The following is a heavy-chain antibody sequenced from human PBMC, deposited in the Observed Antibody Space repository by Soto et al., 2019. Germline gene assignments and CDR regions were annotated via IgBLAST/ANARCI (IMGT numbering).Heavy chain of an antibody. CDR3: ARVERGTATTVVDAFDI. Sequence: QVQLQQWGAGLLKPSETLSLTCAVYGGFVSSGSYYWSWIRQPPGKGLEWIGEMSHSGGTHFNPSLKSRVTISGDTSKNQFSLKMSSVTAEDTALYYCARVERGTATTVVDAFDIWGPGTMVTVSS. D-gene: IGHD1-1*01. J-gene: IGHJ3*02. CDR1: GGFVSSGSYY. CDR2: MSHSGGT. V-gene: IGHV4-34*01.